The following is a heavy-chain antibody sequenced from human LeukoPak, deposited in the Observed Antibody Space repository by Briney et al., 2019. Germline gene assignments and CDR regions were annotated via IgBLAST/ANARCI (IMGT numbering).Heavy chain of an antibody. CDR3: ARVGGADWAFGIYFDY. Sequence: SETLSLTCAVYGGSFSGYYWSWIRQPPGKGLEWIGEINHSGSTNYNPSLKSRVTISVDTSKNQFSLKLNSVTAADTAVYYCARVGGADWAFGIYFDYWGQGALITVSS. CDR1: GGSFSGYY. J-gene: IGHJ4*02. V-gene: IGHV4-34*01. CDR2: INHSGST. D-gene: IGHD2-21*02.